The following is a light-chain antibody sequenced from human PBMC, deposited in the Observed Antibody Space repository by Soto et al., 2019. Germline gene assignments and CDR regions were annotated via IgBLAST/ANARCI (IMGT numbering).Light chain of an antibody. Sequence: AIRMTQSPSSISASTGARVTITCRASQGISSFLAWYQQKPGKAPKRLIYAAATLQRGAPSRFSASGSGTDFTLTISRLQSEDFATYFCQQDLSYPYTFGQGTKLEI. V-gene: IGKV1-8*01. CDR1: QGISSF. CDR3: QQDLSYPYT. CDR2: AAA. J-gene: IGKJ2*01.